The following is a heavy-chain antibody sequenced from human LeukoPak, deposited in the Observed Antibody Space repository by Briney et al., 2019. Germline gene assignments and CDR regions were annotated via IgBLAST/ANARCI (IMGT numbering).Heavy chain of an antibody. J-gene: IGHJ4*02. Sequence: SQTLSHTCTVSGGSIISDDSYWTWIRQPPGKSLEWIGYIFYSGSTYYNPSLKSRVTISVDTSKNQFSLNLNSVTAADTAVYYCARVPIIRGILDYWGQGALVTVSS. CDR1: GGSIISDDSY. V-gene: IGHV4-30-4*01. CDR3: ARVPIIRGILDY. D-gene: IGHD2/OR15-2a*01. CDR2: IFYSGST.